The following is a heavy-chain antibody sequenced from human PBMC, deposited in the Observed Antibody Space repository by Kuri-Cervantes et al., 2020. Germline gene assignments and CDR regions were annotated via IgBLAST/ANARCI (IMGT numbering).Heavy chain of an antibody. V-gene: IGHV3-11*01. CDR1: GFTLRSYW. CDR3: ARAPLELGYSSSSGPYYYYGMDV. CDR2: ISSSGSTI. D-gene: IGHD6-6*01. Sequence: GESLKISCAVSGFTLRSYWMSWIRQAPGKGLEWVSYISSSGSTIYYADSVKGRFTISRDNAKNSLYLQMNSLRAEDTAVYYCARAPLELGYSSSSGPYYYYGMDVWGQGTTVTVSS. J-gene: IGHJ6*02.